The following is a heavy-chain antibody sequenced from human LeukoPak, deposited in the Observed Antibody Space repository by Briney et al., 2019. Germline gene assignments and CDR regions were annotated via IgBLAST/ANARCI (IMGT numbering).Heavy chain of an antibody. V-gene: IGHV3-53*01. D-gene: IGHD1-26*01. CDR1: GFTVSSNY. J-gene: IGHJ4*02. Sequence: GGSLRLSCAASGFTVSSNYMSWVRQVSGKGLEWVSVIFSGSDTYYADSVKGRFTISRDNSKNTLYLQMNSLRAEDTAVYYCARVPRSGSYRHFDYWGQGTLVTVSS. CDR3: ARVPRSGSYRHFDY. CDR2: IFSGSDT.